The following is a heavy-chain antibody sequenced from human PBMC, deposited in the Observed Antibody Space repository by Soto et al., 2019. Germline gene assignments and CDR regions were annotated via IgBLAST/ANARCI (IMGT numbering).Heavy chain of an antibody. V-gene: IGHV1-3*05. CDR3: ARSIVVVTALDY. CDR2: INGGNGNT. J-gene: IGHJ4*02. Sequence: QVQLVQSGAEEKKPGASVKVSCKASGYTFTSYAMHWVRQAPGQRLEWMGWINGGNGNTKYSQKFQGRVTITRDTAASTAYMEPSSLRSEDTAVYYCARSIVVVTALDYWGQGTLVNVA. D-gene: IGHD2-21*02. CDR1: GYTFTSYA.